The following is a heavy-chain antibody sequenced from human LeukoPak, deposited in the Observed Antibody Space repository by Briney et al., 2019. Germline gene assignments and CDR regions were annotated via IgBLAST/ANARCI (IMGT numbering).Heavy chain of an antibody. Sequence: PGGSLRLSCAASGFTFSSHWMSWVRQAPGKGLEWVANIKQDGSEKYYVDSVKGRLTISRDNAKNSLYLQMNSLRAEDTAVYYCAREAAAGTYYFDYWGQGTLVTVSS. J-gene: IGHJ4*02. V-gene: IGHV3-7*01. CDR2: IKQDGSEK. CDR1: GFTFSSHW. CDR3: AREAAAGTYYFDY. D-gene: IGHD6-13*01.